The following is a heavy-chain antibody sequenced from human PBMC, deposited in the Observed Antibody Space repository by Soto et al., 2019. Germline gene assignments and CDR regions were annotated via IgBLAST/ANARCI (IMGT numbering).Heavy chain of an antibody. CDR1: GGSFSGYY. Sequence: TLSLTCAVYGGSFSGYYWSWIRQPPGKGLEWIGEINHSGSTNYNPSLKSRVTISVDTSKKQFSLKLSSVTAADTAVYYCARELRDGYIYWYFDLWGRGTLVTVS. CDR3: ARELRDGYIYWYFDL. D-gene: IGHD3-3*01. CDR2: INHSGST. J-gene: IGHJ2*01. V-gene: IGHV4-34*01.